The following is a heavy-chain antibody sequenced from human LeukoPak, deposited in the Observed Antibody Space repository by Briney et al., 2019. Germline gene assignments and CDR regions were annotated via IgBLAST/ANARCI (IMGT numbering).Heavy chain of an antibody. CDR1: GYTFIGYY. D-gene: IGHD6-19*01. CDR3: ARPLAVAGTRNAFNI. J-gene: IGHJ3*02. V-gene: IGHV1-2*02. Sequence: ASVKVSCKASGYTFIGYYIHWVRQAPGQGLERMGWINPNSGDTNYAQKFQGRVTMTRDTSITTAYMELSSLRSDDTAVYYCARPLAVAGTRNAFNIWGPGTMVTVSS. CDR2: INPNSGDT.